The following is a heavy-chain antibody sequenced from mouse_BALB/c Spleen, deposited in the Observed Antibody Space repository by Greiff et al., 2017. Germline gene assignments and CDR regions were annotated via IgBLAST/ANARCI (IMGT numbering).Heavy chain of an antibody. CDR3: ARPIYDGDAMDY. V-gene: IGHV1-87*01. CDR1: GYTFTSYW. Sequence: QVQLQQSGAELARPGASVKLSCKASGYTFTSYWMQWVKQRAGQGLEWIGAIYPGDGDTRYTQKFKGKATLTADKSSSTAYMQLSSLTSEDSAVYYGARPIYDGDAMDYWGQGTSVTVSS. CDR2: IYPGDGDT. D-gene: IGHD2-12*01. J-gene: IGHJ4*01.